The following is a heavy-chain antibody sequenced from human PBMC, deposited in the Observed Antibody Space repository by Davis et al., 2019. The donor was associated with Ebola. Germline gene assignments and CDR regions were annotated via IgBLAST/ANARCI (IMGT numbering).Heavy chain of an antibody. CDR3: ARHVTGRFLEWFSNWFDP. J-gene: IGHJ5*02. CDR2: IYYSGST. Sequence: MPSETLSLTCTVSGGSISSGGYYWSWIRQHPGKGLEWIGYIYYSGSTYYNPSLKSRVTTSVDPSKNQFSLKLSSVTAADTAVYYCARHVTGRFLEWFSNWFDPWGQGTLVTVSS. CDR1: GGSISSGGYY. V-gene: IGHV4-31*03. D-gene: IGHD3-3*01.